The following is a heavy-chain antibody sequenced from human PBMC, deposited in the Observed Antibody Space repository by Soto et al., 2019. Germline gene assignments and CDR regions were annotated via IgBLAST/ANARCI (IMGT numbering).Heavy chain of an antibody. CDR2: IVVDNGNT. V-gene: IGHV1-58*01. CDR3: AADRYDMDV. CDR1: GFTFTRSA. Sequence: QSQLVQSGPEVKKPGTSVKVSCKASGFTFTRSAVPWVRQARGQRLEWIGWIVVDNGNTKYAQKFQERVTITSDMSTSTAYLELSSLRSEDTAVYYCAADRYDMDVWGRGTTVTVSS. J-gene: IGHJ6*02.